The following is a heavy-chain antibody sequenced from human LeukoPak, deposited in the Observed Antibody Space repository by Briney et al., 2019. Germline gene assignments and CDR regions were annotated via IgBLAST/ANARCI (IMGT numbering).Heavy chain of an antibody. V-gene: IGHV1-8*01. CDR2: MNPNSGNT. D-gene: IGHD3-10*01. CDR1: GYTFTSYD. CDR3: ARPYYYGSGSYELDY. Sequence: ASVKVSCKASGYTFTSYDINWVRQATGQGLERMGWMNPNSGNTGYAQKFQGRVTMTRNTSISTAYMELSSLRSEDTAVYYCARPYYYGSGSYELDYWGQGTLVTVSS. J-gene: IGHJ4*02.